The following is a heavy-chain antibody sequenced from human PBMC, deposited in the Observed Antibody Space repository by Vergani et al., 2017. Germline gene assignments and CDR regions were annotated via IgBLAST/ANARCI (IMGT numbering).Heavy chain of an antibody. Sequence: VQLVESGGGVVQPGRSLRLSCAASGFTFSSYSMNWVRQAPGKGLEWVSSISSSSSYIYYADSVKGRFTISRDNAKNSLYLQMNSLRAEDTAVYYCAKEGTTVTTRELRHGMDVWGQGTTVTVSS. J-gene: IGHJ6*02. D-gene: IGHD4-17*01. V-gene: IGHV3-21*01. CDR1: GFTFSSYS. CDR3: AKEGTTVTTRELRHGMDV. CDR2: ISSSSSYI.